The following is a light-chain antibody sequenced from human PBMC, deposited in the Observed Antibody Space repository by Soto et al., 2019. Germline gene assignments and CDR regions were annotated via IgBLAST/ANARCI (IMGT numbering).Light chain of an antibody. CDR2: GAS. Sequence: ELVMTHSPATLSVSPGERATLSCRASQSVSNNLAWYQQKPCQAPRPLIHGASTRATAIPATYSGSVSGTESTLTISSLQSEDFAGYFCRQNANWPYTLGQGIQLEIK. CDR1: QSVSNN. CDR3: RQNANWPYT. J-gene: IGKJ2*01. V-gene: IGKV3-15*01.